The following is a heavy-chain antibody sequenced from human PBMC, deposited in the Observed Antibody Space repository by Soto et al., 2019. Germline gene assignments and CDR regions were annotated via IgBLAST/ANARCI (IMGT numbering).Heavy chain of an antibody. Sequence: GASVKVSCKASGYTFTSYGISWVRQAPGQGLEWMGWISAYNGNTNYAQSFQGRVTFTRDTSASTAYMELSSLRSEDTAVYYCARDIAFDIWGQGTMVTVSS. V-gene: IGHV1-18*01. J-gene: IGHJ3*02. CDR1: GYTFTSYG. CDR2: ISAYNGNT. CDR3: ARDIAFDI.